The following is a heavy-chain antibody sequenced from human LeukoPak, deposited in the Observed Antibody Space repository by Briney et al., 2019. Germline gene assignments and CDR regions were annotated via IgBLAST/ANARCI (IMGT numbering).Heavy chain of an antibody. J-gene: IGHJ4*02. Sequence: PGGSLRLSCAGSGFIFSRYSMGWVRQAPGKGLEFVAHLTESGIEKEYVDSVEGRFTISRDNAENSLYLEMNSLRADDTALYFCVRWRRAQSEFDYWGQGTQVTVSS. V-gene: IGHV3-7*01. CDR1: GFIFSRYS. CDR2: LTESGIEK. CDR3: VRWRRAQSEFDY. D-gene: IGHD3-3*01.